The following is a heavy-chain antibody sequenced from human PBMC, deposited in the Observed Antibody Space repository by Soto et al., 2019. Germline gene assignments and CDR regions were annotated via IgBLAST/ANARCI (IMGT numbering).Heavy chain of an antibody. J-gene: IGHJ6*02. CDR2: INPNSGGT. CDR1: GYTFTGYY. Sequence: ASVKVSCKASGYTFTGYYMHWVRQAPGQGLEWMGWINPNSGGTNYAQKFQGWVTMTRDTSISTAYMELSRLRSDDTAVYYCARGAGGRRYGDYSLDNSNNHYYYGMDVWGQGTTVTVSS. CDR3: ARGAGGRRYGDYSLDNSNNHYYYGMDV. D-gene: IGHD4-17*01. V-gene: IGHV1-2*04.